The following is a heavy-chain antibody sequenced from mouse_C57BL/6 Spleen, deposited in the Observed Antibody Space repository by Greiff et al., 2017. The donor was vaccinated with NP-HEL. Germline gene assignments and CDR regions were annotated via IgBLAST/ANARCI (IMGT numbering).Heavy chain of an antibody. D-gene: IGHD1-1*01. J-gene: IGHJ4*01. V-gene: IGHV1-64*01. Sequence: QVQLQQPGAELVKPGASVKLSCKASGYTFTSYWMHWVKQRPGQGLEWIGMIHPNSGSTNYNEKFKSKATLTVDKSSSTAYMQLSSLTSEDSAVYYCARGAITTVVCYAMDYWGQGTSVTVSS. CDR3: ARGAITTVVCYAMDY. CDR1: GYTFTSYW. CDR2: IHPNSGST.